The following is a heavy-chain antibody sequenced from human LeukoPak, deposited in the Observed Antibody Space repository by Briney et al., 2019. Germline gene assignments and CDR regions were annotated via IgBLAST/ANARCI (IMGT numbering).Heavy chain of an antibody. CDR1: GYTFTSYG. CDR3: AREYCSGGSCYSGY. V-gene: IGHV1-18*01. CDR2: IRAYNGNT. J-gene: IGHJ4*02. Sequence: ASVKVSCKASGYTFTSYGISWVRQAPGQGLEWMGWIRAYNGNTNYAQKLQGRVTMTTDTSTSTAYMELRSLRSDDTAVYYCAREYCSGGSCYSGYWGQGTLVTVSP. D-gene: IGHD2-15*01.